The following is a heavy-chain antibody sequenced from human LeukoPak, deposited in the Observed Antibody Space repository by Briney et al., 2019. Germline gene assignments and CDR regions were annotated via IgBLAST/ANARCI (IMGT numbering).Heavy chain of an antibody. D-gene: IGHD5-12*01. Sequence: GGSLRLSCAASGFTFSNYWMTWVRQAPGKGLEGVAHINQDGSEEHYMHTVKARFTTSRDNAKNSLSLQMNSLRAQDTAVYYCVSDGGVSGYDLLDYWGQGTLVTVSS. CDR3: VSDGGVSGYDLLDY. CDR2: INQDGSEE. V-gene: IGHV3-7*01. CDR1: GFTFSNYW. J-gene: IGHJ4*02.